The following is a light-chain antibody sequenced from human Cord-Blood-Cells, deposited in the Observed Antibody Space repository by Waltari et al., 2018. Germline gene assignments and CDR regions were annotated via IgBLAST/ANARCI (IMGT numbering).Light chain of an antibody. Sequence: QSALTQPASVSASPGQSITISCTGTSSDVGSYNLVSWYPQHPGKAPKLMIYEGSKRPSGVPSRFSACKARSTESLTISGLQAEDEADYYCCSYPGSNWVFGGGTKLTVL. CDR2: EGS. V-gene: IGLV2-23*01. CDR3: CSYPGSNWV. J-gene: IGLJ3*02. CDR1: SSDVGSYNL.